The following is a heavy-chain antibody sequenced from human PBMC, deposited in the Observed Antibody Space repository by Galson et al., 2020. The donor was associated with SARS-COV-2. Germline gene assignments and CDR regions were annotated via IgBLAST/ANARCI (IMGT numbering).Heavy chain of an antibody. CDR3: GRFRVRVAVSYTGPRLALDGFDI. D-gene: IGHD3-16*01. CDR1: GFPFSTYE. Sequence: SCAASGFPFSTYEMSWVRQAPGKGLEWVSYISSRGTYIYYADSLKGRFTISRDNDKNSLYLQMNSLSAEDTALYYCGRFRVRVAVSYTGPRLALDGFDIWGQGTMVTVS. CDR2: ISSRGTYI. V-gene: IGHV3-48*03. J-gene: IGHJ3*02.